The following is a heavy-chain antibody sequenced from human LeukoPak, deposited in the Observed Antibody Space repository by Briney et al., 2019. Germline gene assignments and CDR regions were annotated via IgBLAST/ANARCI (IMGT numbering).Heavy chain of an antibody. CDR1: GGSIGSYY. V-gene: IGHV4-59*01. J-gene: IGHJ4*02. Sequence: SETLSLTCTVSGGSIGSYYWNWIRQPPGKGLEWIGYISYSGSTNYNSSLKSRVAISVDTSKNHFSLKLRSVTAADTALYYCARDNRWGYFDSWGQGTLVTVSS. CDR2: ISYSGST. D-gene: IGHD3-16*01. CDR3: ARDNRWGYFDS.